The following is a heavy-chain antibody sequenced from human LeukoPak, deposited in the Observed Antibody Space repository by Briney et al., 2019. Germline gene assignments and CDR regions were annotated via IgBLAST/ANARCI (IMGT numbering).Heavy chain of an antibody. Sequence: GESLKISCKGSGYSFTSYWIGWVRQMPGKGLEWMGIIYPGDSDTRYSPSFQGQVTISADKSISTAYLQWSSLKASDTAMYYCARHKIYGDYSHVGGFFDYWGQGTLVTVSS. D-gene: IGHD4-17*01. J-gene: IGHJ4*02. CDR1: GYSFTSYW. CDR3: ARHKIYGDYSHVGGFFDY. V-gene: IGHV5-51*01. CDR2: IYPGDSDT.